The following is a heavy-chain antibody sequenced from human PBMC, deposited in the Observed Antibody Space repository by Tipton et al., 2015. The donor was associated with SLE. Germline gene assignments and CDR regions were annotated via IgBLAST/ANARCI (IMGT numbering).Heavy chain of an antibody. D-gene: IGHD3-3*01. CDR1: GASISTYY. Sequence: TLSLTCTVSGASISTYYWSWVRQPPGKGLEWIGYVYENDFTNYNPSLKSRVTISVDTSKNQFSLKLSSVTAADTAVYYCARDFQTIFGVVIIRYFDYWGQGTLVTVSS. CDR3: ARDFQTIFGVVIIRYFDY. V-gene: IGHV4-59*12. J-gene: IGHJ4*02. CDR2: VYENDFT.